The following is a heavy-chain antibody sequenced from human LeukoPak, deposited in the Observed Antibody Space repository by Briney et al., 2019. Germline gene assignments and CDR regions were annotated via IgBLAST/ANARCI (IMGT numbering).Heavy chain of an antibody. V-gene: IGHV4-34*01. CDR1: GGSFSGYY. CDR2: INHSGST. CDR3: ARVLRNYYYYMDV. J-gene: IGHJ6*03. D-gene: IGHD5/OR15-5a*01. Sequence: SETLSLTCAVYGGSFSGYYWSWIRQPPGKGLEWIGEINHSGSTNYNPSLKSRVTISVDTSKNQSSLKLSSVTAADTAVYYCARVLRNYYYYMDVWGKGTTVTVSS.